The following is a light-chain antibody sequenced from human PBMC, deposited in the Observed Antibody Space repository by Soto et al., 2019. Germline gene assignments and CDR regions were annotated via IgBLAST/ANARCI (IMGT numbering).Light chain of an antibody. CDR2: DTS. J-gene: IGKJ1*01. Sequence: EILLTQSPGTLSLSPGEISTLSCRSSQSVSNNYLAWYQQKPGQAPRLFIYDTSNRAAGIPARFSGSGSGTDFTLTISSLEPEDFAVYYCQQRGNWPRTFGQGTKVDIK. CDR1: QSVSNNY. CDR3: QQRGNWPRT. V-gene: IGKV3D-20*02.